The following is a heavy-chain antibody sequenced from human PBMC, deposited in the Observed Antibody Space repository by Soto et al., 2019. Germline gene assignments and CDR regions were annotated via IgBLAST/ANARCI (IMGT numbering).Heavy chain of an antibody. V-gene: IGHV3-23*01. CDR3: AKVAGVATGGTVGGLDP. CDR1: GFTFSDYA. Sequence: SGGSLRLSCVASGFTFSDYAMTWVRQAPGKGLEWVATISATGGNIEYTDSLKGRFTISRDNSKNTLYPQMPSLTTEDTGIYYCAKVAGVATGGTVGGLDPWGQGTLVTVSS. D-gene: IGHD6-13*01. CDR2: ISATGGNI. J-gene: IGHJ5*02.